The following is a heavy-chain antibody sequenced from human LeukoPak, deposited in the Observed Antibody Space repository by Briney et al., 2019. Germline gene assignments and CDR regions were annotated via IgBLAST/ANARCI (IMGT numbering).Heavy chain of an antibody. V-gene: IGHV1-8*01. CDR2: MNPNSGNT. J-gene: IGHJ4*02. CDR1: GYTFTSYD. Sequence: ASVKVSCKASGYTFTSYDINWVRQATGRGLEWMGWMNPNSGNTGYAQKFQGRVTMTRNTSISTAYMELSSLRSEDTAVYYCARVCSSTSCYRSQPNFDYRGQGTLVTVSS. CDR3: ARVCSSTSCYRSQPNFDY. D-gene: IGHD2-2*02.